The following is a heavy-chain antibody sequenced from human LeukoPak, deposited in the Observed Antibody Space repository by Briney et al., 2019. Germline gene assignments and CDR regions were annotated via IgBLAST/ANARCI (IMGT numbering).Heavy chain of an antibody. CDR2: ICPGDSDT. Sequence: ESLKISCKGSGYSFTNYWIGWVRQMPGKGLEWMGIICPGDSDTRYSPSFQGQVTISADKFLTSAYLQWSSLKASDTAMYYCARGYGAYGHYLDYWGQGTLVTVSS. V-gene: IGHV5-51*01. D-gene: IGHD5-12*01. CDR1: GYSFTNYW. CDR3: ARGYGAYGHYLDY. J-gene: IGHJ4*02.